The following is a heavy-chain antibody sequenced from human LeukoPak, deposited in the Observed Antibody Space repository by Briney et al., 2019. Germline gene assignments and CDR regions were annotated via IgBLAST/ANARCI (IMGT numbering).Heavy chain of an antibody. CDR1: GFTFSSYA. CDR3: AKVTCSGGSCYSRVYYYGMDV. J-gene: IGHJ6*02. D-gene: IGHD2-15*01. V-gene: IGHV3-23*01. Sequence: GGSLRLSCAASGFTFSSYAMSWVRQAPGKGLEWVSAISGSGGSTYYADSVEGRFTISRDNSKNTLYLQMNSLRAEDTAVYYCAKVTCSGGSCYSRVYYYGMDVWGQGTTVTVSS. CDR2: ISGSGGST.